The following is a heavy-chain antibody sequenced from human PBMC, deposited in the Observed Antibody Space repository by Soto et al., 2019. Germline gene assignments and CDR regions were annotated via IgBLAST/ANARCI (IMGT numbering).Heavy chain of an antibody. CDR3: VRGGGSGSYNWFDP. J-gene: IGHJ5*02. D-gene: IGHD3-10*01. CDR2: INAGNGNT. Sequence: QVQIVQSGAEVKKPGASVKVSCKASGYTFTSYAMHWVRQAPGQRLEWMGWINAGNGNTKYSQKFQGRVTITRDTSASTAYMELSSLRSEDTAVYYCVRGGGSGSYNWFDPWGQGTLVTVSS. V-gene: IGHV1-3*01. CDR1: GYTFTSYA.